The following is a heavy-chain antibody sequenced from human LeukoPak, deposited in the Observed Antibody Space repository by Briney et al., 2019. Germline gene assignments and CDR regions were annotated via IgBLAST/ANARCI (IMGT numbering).Heavy chain of an antibody. Sequence: SETLSLTCTVSGGSISSSGYYWGWIRQPPGKGLEWIGSIYYSGSTYYNPSLKSRVTISVDTSKNQFSLKLSSVTAADTAVYYCARHDATVTTDGGNWFDPWGQGTLVTVSS. CDR3: ARHDATVTTDGGNWFDP. D-gene: IGHD4-17*01. V-gene: IGHV4-39*01. J-gene: IGHJ5*02. CDR1: GGSISSSGYY. CDR2: IYYSGST.